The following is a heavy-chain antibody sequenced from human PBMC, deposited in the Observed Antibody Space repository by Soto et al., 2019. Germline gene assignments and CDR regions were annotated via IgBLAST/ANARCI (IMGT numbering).Heavy chain of an antibody. V-gene: IGHV3-30-3*01. J-gene: IGHJ4*02. CDR2: ISYDGSNK. CDR3: ARPLSLDY. D-gene: IGHD2-2*01. Sequence: GGSLRLSCAASGFTFSSYAIHWVRQAPGKGLEWVAVISYDGSNKYYADSVKGRLTISRDNSKNTLYLQMNSLRAEDTAVYYCARPLSLDYWGQGTLVTVSS. CDR1: GFTFSSYA.